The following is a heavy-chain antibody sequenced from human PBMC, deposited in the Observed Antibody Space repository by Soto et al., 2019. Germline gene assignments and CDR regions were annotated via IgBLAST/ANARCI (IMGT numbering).Heavy chain of an antibody. CDR3: ARNADFWSGYYMHYYMDV. V-gene: IGHV5-51*01. D-gene: IGHD3-3*01. Sequence: GESLKISCKGSGYRFTSYWISWVRQMPGKGLEWMGIIYPGDSDTRYSPSFQGQVTISADKSISAAYLQWSSLKASDTAMYYCARNADFWSGYYMHYYMDVWGKGTTVTVSS. CDR1: GYRFTSYW. J-gene: IGHJ6*03. CDR2: IYPGDSDT.